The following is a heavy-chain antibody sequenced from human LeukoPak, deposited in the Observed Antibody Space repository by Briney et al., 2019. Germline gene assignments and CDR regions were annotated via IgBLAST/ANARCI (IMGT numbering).Heavy chain of an antibody. D-gene: IGHD3-3*01. J-gene: IGHJ4*02. CDR2: ISYDGSNK. CDR1: GFTFSSYA. V-gene: IGHV3-30-3*01. Sequence: GGSLRLSCAASGFTFSSYAMHWVRQAPGKGLEWVAVISYDGSNKYYADSVKGRFTISRDNSKNTLYLQMNSLRAEDTAVYYCARVVNDYDGLDYWGQGTLVTVSS. CDR3: ARVVNDYDGLDY.